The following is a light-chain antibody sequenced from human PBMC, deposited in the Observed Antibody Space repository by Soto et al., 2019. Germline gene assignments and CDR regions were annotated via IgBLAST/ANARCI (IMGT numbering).Light chain of an antibody. CDR1: SGSIASNY. CDR3: CSYAGGYTHAV. CDR2: EDN. V-gene: IGLV6-57*02. Sequence: NFMLTQPHSVSESPGKTVTISCTGSSGSIASNYVQWYQQRPGSAPTTVIYEDNQRPSGVPDRFSGSKSGNTASLTISGLQAEDEADYYCCSYAGGYTHAVFGGGTKLTVL. J-gene: IGLJ2*01.